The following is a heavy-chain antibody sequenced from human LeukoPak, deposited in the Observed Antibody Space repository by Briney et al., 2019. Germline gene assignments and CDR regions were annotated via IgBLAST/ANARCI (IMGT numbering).Heavy chain of an antibody. Sequence: SETLSLTCTVSGGSISSYYWSWIRQPPGKGLEWIGYIYYSGSTNYNPSLESRVTISVDTSKNQFSLKLSSVTAADTAVYYCARHLAASGWYDYWGQGTLVTVSS. D-gene: IGHD6-19*01. J-gene: IGHJ4*02. CDR1: GGSISSYY. CDR3: ARHLAASGWYDY. CDR2: IYYSGST. V-gene: IGHV4-59*08.